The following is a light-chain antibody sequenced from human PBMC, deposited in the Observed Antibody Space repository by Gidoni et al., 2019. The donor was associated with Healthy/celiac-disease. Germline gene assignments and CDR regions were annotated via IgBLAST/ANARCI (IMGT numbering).Light chain of an antibody. CDR1: QSGSSN. V-gene: IGKV3-15*01. J-gene: IGKJ4*01. Sequence: EIVMTQSPATLSVSPGERATLSCRVSQSGSSNLAWYQQKPGQAPRLLIYGASPRATGIPARFSGSGSGTEFTLTISSLQSEDFAVYYCQQYNNWPPLTFGGGTKVEIK. CDR3: QQYNNWPPLT. CDR2: GAS.